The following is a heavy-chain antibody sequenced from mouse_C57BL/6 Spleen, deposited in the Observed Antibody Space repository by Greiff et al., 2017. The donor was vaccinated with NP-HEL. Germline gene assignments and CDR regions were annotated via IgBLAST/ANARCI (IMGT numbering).Heavy chain of an antibody. J-gene: IGHJ4*01. CDR3: ARNWDGYAMDY. CDR2: ISYDGSN. V-gene: IGHV3-6*01. CDR1: GYSITSGYY. D-gene: IGHD4-1*01. Sequence: EVQVVESGPGLVKPSQSLSLTCSVTGYSITSGYYWNWIRQFPGNKLEWMGYISYDGSNNYNPSLKNRISITRDTSKNQFFLKLNSVTTEDTATYYCARNWDGYAMDYWGQGTSVTVSS.